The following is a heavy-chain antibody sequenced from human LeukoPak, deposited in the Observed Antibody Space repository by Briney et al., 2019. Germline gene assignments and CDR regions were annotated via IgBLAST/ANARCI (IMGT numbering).Heavy chain of an antibody. CDR3: AKSNRYSGSYYFDY. CDR2: IRYDGSNK. CDR1: GFTFSSYG. J-gene: IGHJ4*02. Sequence: PGGSLRLSCAASGFTFSSYGMHWVRQAPGKGLEWVALIRYDGSNKYYADSVKGRFTISGDNSKNTLYLQMNSLRAEDTAVYYCAKSNRYSGSYYFDYWGQGTLVTVSS. V-gene: IGHV3-30*02. D-gene: IGHD1-26*01.